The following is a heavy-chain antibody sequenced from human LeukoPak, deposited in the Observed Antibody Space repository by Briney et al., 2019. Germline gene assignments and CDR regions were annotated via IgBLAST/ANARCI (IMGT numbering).Heavy chain of an antibody. CDR3: ARDLYDCSSTNCYTNFDY. D-gene: IGHD2-2*02. V-gene: IGHV1-18*01. CDR1: GYTFTSYG. Sequence: ASVKVSCKASGYTFTSYGISWVRQAPGQGLEWMGWISAYNGNTNYAQKLQGRVTMTTDTSTSTAYMELRSLRSDDTAVYYCARDLYDCSSTNCYTNFDYWGQGTLVTVSS. J-gene: IGHJ4*02. CDR2: ISAYNGNT.